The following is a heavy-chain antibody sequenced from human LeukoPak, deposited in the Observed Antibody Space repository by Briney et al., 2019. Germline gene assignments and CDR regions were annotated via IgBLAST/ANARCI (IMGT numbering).Heavy chain of an antibody. D-gene: IGHD5-12*01. V-gene: IGHV3-33*06. CDR2: IWYDGSNK. CDR1: GFTFSSYG. Sequence: PGGSLRLSCAASGFTFSSYGMHWVRQAPGKGLEWVAVIWYDGSNKYYADSVKGRFTISRDNSKNTLYLQMNSLRSDDTAIYFCAKENSSFGSSLTHRVGGVFDFWGQGTGVIVSS. CDR3: AKENSSFGSSLTHRVGGVFDF. J-gene: IGHJ3*01.